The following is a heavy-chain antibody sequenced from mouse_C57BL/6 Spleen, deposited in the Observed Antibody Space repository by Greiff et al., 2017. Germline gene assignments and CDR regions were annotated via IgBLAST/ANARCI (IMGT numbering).Heavy chain of an antibody. V-gene: IGHV1-80*01. CDR3: AEGGSPYYFDY. CDR1: GYAFSSYW. CDR2: IYPGDGDT. D-gene: IGHD1-1*01. J-gene: IGHJ2*01. Sequence: VQLQQSGAELVKPGASVKISCKASGYAFSSYWMNWVKQRPGKGLEWIGQIYPGDGDTNYNGKFKGKATLTADKSSSTAYMQLSSLTSEDSAVYFCAEGGSPYYFDYWGQGTTLTVSS.